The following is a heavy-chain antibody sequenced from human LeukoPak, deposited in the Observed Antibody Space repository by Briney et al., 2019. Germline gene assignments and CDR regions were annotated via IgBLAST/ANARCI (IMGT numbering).Heavy chain of an antibody. J-gene: IGHJ4*02. V-gene: IGHV4-31*03. CDR1: GGSISSGGYY. Sequence: SQTLSLTCTVSGGSISSGGYYWSWIRQHPGKGLEWIGHIYYSGSTYYNPSLKSRVTISVDTSENQFSLKLTSVTAADTAVYYCARSPEYYFDYWGQGTLVTVSS. CDR2: IYYSGST. D-gene: IGHD1-14*01. CDR3: ARSPEYYFDY.